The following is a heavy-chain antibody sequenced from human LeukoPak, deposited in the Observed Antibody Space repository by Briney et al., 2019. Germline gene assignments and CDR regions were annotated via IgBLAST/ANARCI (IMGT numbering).Heavy chain of an antibody. D-gene: IGHD2-15*01. Sequence: KPSETLSLTCTVSGGSISSGGYYWTWIRQHPGKGLEWIGYIYYSGSTYYNPSLKSRVTISVDTSKNQFSLRLSSVTAADTAVHYCALGYCGGGSCYAREYFQHWGQGTLVTVSS. J-gene: IGHJ1*01. CDR3: ALGYCGGGSCYAREYFQH. V-gene: IGHV4-31*03. CDR1: GGSISSGGYY. CDR2: IYYSGST.